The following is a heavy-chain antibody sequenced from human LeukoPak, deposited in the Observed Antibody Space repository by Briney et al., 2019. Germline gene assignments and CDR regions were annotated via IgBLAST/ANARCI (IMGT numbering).Heavy chain of an antibody. CDR3: ARELGINAFDV. CDR2: IDPNSGVT. D-gene: IGHD7-27*01. V-gene: IGHV1-2*02. CDR1: GYTLTDNH. Sequence: ASVKVSCKASGYTLTDNHLYWVRQAHGQGLEWMGWIDPNSGVTNFAQNFQGRLTMTRDTSINTAYMELSRLTSDDTTVYYCARELGINAFDVWGQGTMVTVSS. J-gene: IGHJ3*01.